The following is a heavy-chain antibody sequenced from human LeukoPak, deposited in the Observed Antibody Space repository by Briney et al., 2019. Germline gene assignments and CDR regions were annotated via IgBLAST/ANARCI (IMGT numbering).Heavy chain of an antibody. V-gene: IGHV3-48*03. CDR1: GFPFSSYE. CDR2: IDSSGITI. CDR3: ARDSVGDLLDY. D-gene: IGHD4-17*01. Sequence: GGSLRLSCAGSGFPFSSYEMNWLRQAPGKGLEWVSHIDSSGITIYYGDSVKGRFTISRDNAKNSIYLQVDSLRVEDTAIFYCARDSVGDLLDYWGQGTPVTVSS. J-gene: IGHJ4*02.